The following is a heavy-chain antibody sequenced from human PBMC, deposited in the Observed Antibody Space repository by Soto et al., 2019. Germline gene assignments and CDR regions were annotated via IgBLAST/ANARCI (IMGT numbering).Heavy chain of an antibody. CDR3: ARGSQFLPAGPVRREAYYGLDV. CDR2: MSEDGGDQ. D-gene: IGHD2-2*01. J-gene: IGHJ6*02. V-gene: IGHV3-30*04. Sequence: QVQVVESGGGVVQPAKSLRLSCAASGFNFKSYIMHWVRQAPGKGLEWVALMSEDGGDQQYADSVKGRFSISRDQNKDTLFLQMSNLRPDDTAVYYCARGSQFLPAGPVRREAYYGLDVWGQGTTVTVSS. CDR1: GFNFKSYI.